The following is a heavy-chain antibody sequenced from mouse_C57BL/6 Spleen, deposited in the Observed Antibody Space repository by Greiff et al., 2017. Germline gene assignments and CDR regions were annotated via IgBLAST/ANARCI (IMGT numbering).Heavy chain of an antibody. Sequence: QVQLQQSGPELVKPGASVKISCKASGYTFTDYYINWVKQRPGQGLEWIGWIFPGSGSTYYNEKFKGKATLTVDKSSSTAYMLLSSLTSEDSAVYFCARPSYYYGGSYYIDYWGQGTTLTVSS. CDR2: IFPGSGST. CDR1: GYTFTDYY. CDR3: ARPSYYYGGSYYIDY. V-gene: IGHV1-75*01. D-gene: IGHD1-1*01. J-gene: IGHJ2*01.